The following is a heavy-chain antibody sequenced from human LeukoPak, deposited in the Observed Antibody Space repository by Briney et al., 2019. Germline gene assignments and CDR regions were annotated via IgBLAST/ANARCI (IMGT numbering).Heavy chain of an antibody. CDR1: GFTFSSYE. CDR3: ARDPIHDY. Sequence: GGSLRLSCAASGFTFSSYEMNWVRQAPGKGLEWVSVIYSGGSTYYADSVKGRFTISRDNSKNTLYLQMNSLRAEDTAVYYCARDPIHDYWGQGTLVTVSS. V-gene: IGHV3-53*01. J-gene: IGHJ4*02. CDR2: IYSGGST. D-gene: IGHD5-18*01.